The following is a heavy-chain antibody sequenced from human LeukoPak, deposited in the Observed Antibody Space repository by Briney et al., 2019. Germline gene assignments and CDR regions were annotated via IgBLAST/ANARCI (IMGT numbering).Heavy chain of an antibody. CDR1: GFTFSSYA. CDR3: AKGDSSGWYGPYFDY. J-gene: IGHJ4*02. Sequence: PGGSLRLSCAASGFTFSSYAMSWVRQAPGKGLEWVSAISGSGSTYYADSVKGRFTISRDNSKNTLYLQMNSLRAEDTAVYYCAKGDSSGWYGPYFDYWGQGTLVTVSS. D-gene: IGHD6-19*01. V-gene: IGHV3-23*01. CDR2: ISGSGST.